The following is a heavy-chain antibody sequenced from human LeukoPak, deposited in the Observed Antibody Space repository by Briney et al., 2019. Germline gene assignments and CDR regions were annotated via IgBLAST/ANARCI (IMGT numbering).Heavy chain of an antibody. Sequence: GGSLRLSCAASGFTFSSYAMSWVRQAPGKGLEWVSAISGSGGSTYYADSVKGRFTISRDNSKNTLYLQMNSLRAEDTAVYYCAKVRGEVPAAPLDYWGQGTLVTVSS. CDR1: GFTFSSYA. D-gene: IGHD2-2*01. CDR3: AKVRGEVPAAPLDY. V-gene: IGHV3-23*01. J-gene: IGHJ4*02. CDR2: ISGSGGST.